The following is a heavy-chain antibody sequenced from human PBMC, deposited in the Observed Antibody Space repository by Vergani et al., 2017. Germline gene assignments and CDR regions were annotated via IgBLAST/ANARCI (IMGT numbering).Heavy chain of an antibody. V-gene: IGHV3-23*01. CDR1: GFTFSSYA. Sequence: EVQLLESGGGLVQPGGSLRLSCAASGFTFSSYAMSWVRPAPGKGVEWVSAISGRGGRTYYAASVKGRFTISRDNAKNTLYLQMNSLRDEDTAVYYWAXGRGRDTAWVYCYYYMDVWGKGTTVTVSS. CDR2: ISGRGGRT. D-gene: IGHD5-18*01. J-gene: IGHJ6*03. CDR3: AXGRGRDTAWVYCYYYMDV.